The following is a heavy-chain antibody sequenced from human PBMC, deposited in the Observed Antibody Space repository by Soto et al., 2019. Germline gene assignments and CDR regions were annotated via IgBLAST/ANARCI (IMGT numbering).Heavy chain of an antibody. V-gene: IGHV1-69*13. D-gene: IGHD3-22*01. CDR3: ASLVVGHHSYGIDV. CDR1: GGTFSSYA. Sequence: SVNVSCKASGGTFSSYAISWVRQAPGQGLEWMGGIIPIFGTANYAHKFQGRVTITADESTSTAYMELSSLRSEDTAVYYCASLVVGHHSYGIDVWGQRTTVPVS. J-gene: IGHJ6*02. CDR2: IIPIFGTA.